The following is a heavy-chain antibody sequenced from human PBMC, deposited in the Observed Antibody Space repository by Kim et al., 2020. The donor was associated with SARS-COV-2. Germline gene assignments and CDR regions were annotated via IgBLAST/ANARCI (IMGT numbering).Heavy chain of an antibody. Sequence: GGSLRLSCAASGFTFSTAWMSWVRQAPGKGLEWVGRIKSKTDGETTDDAAPVKGRFTISRDDSTNTLSLQMNSLKSEDTALYYCARQRGGSSKYYFDYWG. J-gene: IGHJ4*01. D-gene: IGHD6-6*01. CDR3: ARQRGGSSKYYFDY. CDR1: GFTFSTAW. V-gene: IGHV3-15*01. CDR2: IKSKTDGETT.